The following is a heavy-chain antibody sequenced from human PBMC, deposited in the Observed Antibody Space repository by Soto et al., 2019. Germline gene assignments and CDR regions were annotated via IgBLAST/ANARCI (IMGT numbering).Heavy chain of an antibody. Sequence: SETLSLTCTVSGGSISSSSYYWGWIRQPPGKGLEWIGSIYYSGSTYYNPSLKSRVTISVDTSKNQFSLKLSSVTAADTAVYYCARPAVVAAKYYYYGMDVWGQGTTVT. D-gene: IGHD2-15*01. CDR2: IYYSGST. CDR3: ARPAVVAAKYYYYGMDV. J-gene: IGHJ6*02. CDR1: GGSISSSSYY. V-gene: IGHV4-39*01.